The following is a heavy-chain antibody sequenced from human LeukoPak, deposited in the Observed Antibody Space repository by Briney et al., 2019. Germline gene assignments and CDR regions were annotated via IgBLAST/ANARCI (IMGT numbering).Heavy chain of an antibody. CDR2: IIPIFGTA. J-gene: IGHJ3*02. D-gene: IGHD2-2*02. CDR3: ARVSRGGYCSSTSCYTLVAAFDT. CDR1: GGTFSSYA. V-gene: IGHV1-69*05. Sequence: SVKVSCKASGGTFSSYAISWVRQAPGQGLEWMGGIIPIFGTANYAQKFQGRVTITTDESTSTAYMELSSLRSEDTAVYYCARVSRGGYCSSTSCYTLVAAFDTWGQGTMVTVSS.